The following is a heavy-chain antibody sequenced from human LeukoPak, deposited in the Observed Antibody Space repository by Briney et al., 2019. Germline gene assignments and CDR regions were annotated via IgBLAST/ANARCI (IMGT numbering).Heavy chain of an antibody. CDR3: ARVVPAAMGFDWYFDL. D-gene: IGHD2-2*01. CDR1: GGTFSSYA. J-gene: IGHJ2*01. V-gene: IGHV1-69*05. CDR2: VIPIFGTA. Sequence: ASVKVSCKASGGTFSSYAISWVRQAPGQGLEWMGGVIPIFGTANYAQKFQGRVTITTDESTSTAYMKLSSLRSEDTAVYYCARVVPAAMGFDWYFDLWGRGTLVTVSS.